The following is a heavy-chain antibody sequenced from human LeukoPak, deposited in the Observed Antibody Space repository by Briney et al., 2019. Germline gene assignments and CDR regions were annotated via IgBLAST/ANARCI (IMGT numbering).Heavy chain of an antibody. CDR2: INHSGST. CDR3: ARHVDGGSKVTTFDY. J-gene: IGHJ4*02. CDR1: GGSFSGYY. V-gene: IGHV4-34*01. Sequence: SETLSLTCAVYGGSFSGYYWSWIRQPPGNGLEWIGEINHSGSTNYNPSLKSRVTISVDTSKNQFSLKLSSVTAADTAVYYCARHVDGGSKVTTFDYWGQGTLVTVSS. D-gene: IGHD2-21*02.